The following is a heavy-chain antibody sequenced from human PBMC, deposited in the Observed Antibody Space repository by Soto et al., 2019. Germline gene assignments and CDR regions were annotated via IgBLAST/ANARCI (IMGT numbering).Heavy chain of an antibody. CDR3: AREAGSGSYYPEDY. CDR1: GYTFPNYG. D-gene: IGHD1-26*01. V-gene: IGHV1-18*04. CDR2: ISAYNGDT. J-gene: IGHJ4*02. Sequence: QVQLVQSGTEVKTPGTSVKVSCKASGYTFPNYGFSWVRQAPGQGLEWMGWISAYNGDTDYAQKFQGRIIMTRDTSTSTVYMELRSLTSDDTAVYYCAREAGSGSYYPEDYWGQGTLITVSS.